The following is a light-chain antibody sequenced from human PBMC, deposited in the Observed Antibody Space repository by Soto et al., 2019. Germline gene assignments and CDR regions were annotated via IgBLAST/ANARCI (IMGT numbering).Light chain of an antibody. CDR1: SSDVGGYNY. Sequence: QSVLTQPASVSXSPGQSITISCTGTSSDVGGYNYVSWYQQHPGKAPKLMIYDVSNRPSGVSNRFSGSKSGNTASLTISGLQAEDEADYYCGSYTSSSTLYVFGTGTKVTVL. CDR2: DVS. V-gene: IGLV2-14*01. J-gene: IGLJ1*01. CDR3: GSYTSSSTLYV.